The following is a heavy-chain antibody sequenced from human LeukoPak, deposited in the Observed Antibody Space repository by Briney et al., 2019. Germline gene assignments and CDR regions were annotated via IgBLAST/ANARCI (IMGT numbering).Heavy chain of an antibody. J-gene: IGHJ4*02. CDR2: MTGSGRTI. D-gene: IGHD6-13*01. CDR3: ILAAAGTEFDS. Sequence: GSLRLSCAAFGFTFSGYEMNWVRQAPGKGLEWVSYMTGSGRTILYADSVKGRFTISRDNAKNTLYLQMSSLRAEDTAVYYCILAAAGTEFDSWGQGSLVTVSS. CDR1: GFTFSGYE. V-gene: IGHV3-48*03.